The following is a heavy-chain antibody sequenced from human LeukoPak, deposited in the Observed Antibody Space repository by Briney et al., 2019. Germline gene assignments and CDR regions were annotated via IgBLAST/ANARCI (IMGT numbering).Heavy chain of an antibody. CDR1: GFSFSSHA. J-gene: IGHJ4*02. CDR3: AKERIDGD. Sequence: PGGSLRLSCAASGFSFSSHAMYWVRQAPGKGLEWVAFIRFEGSNENYADSVKGRFTISRDNSKGTVYLQMNSLRAEDTAVYYCAKERIDGDWGQGTLVTVSS. CDR2: IRFEGSNE. V-gene: IGHV3-30*02. D-gene: IGHD2-8*01.